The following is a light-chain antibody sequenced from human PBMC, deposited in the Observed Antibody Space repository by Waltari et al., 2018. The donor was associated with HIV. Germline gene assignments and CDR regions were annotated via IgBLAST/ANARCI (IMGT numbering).Light chain of an antibody. Sequence: QAALTQPPSASGTPGQRVTISCSGGSANIGRNSVSWFQQVPGTAPKPLIYKDNQRPSGVPDRFSASKSGTSASLAISGLRSEDEADYYCEAWDDRLGGPVFGGGTRLTVL. J-gene: IGLJ2*01. V-gene: IGLV1-47*01. CDR1: SANIGRNS. CDR3: EAWDDRLGGPV. CDR2: KDN.